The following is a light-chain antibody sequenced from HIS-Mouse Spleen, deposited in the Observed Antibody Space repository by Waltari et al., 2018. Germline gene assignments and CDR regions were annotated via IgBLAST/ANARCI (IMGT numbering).Light chain of an antibody. CDR3: QVWDSSSDRV. CDR1: NIGSKS. CDR2: EDS. V-gene: IGLV3-21*03. J-gene: IGLJ1*01. Sequence: SYVLTQPPSVSVAPGKTARITCGGNNIGSKSVHWYQQKPGQAPVLVVYEDSDRPAGIPERFSGSNSGNTATLTISRVEARDEADYYCQVWDSSSDRVFGTGTKVTVL.